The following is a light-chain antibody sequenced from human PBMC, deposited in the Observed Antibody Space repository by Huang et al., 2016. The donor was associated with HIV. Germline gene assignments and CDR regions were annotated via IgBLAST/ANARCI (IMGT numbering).Light chain of an antibody. CDR1: ESILRT. J-gene: IGKJ2*01. CDR3: QQYNKWPPYT. V-gene: IGKV3-15*01. Sequence: VMTQSPATLSVSPGERATLSCRASESILRTLAWYQQRPGQPPSLRIYGASVRLPGIPDRFRGSGSGTEFSLTISSLQSEDFAVYYCQQYNKWPPYTYGQGTKLEIK. CDR2: GAS.